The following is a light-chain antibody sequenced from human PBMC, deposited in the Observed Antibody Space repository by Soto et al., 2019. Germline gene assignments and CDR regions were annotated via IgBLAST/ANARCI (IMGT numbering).Light chain of an antibody. Sequence: EIVMTQSPATLSVSPGERATLSCRASQSVSSNLAWYQQKPGQAPRLLIYGASTRATGIPAMFSGSGSGTEFTLPISSLQSEDFAVYYCQQYNNGWTFGQGTKVEIK. CDR1: QSVSSN. J-gene: IGKJ1*01. CDR3: QQYNNGWT. V-gene: IGKV3-15*01. CDR2: GAS.